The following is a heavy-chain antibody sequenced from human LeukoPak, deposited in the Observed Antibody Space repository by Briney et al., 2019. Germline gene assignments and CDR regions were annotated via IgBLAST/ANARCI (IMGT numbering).Heavy chain of an antibody. V-gene: IGHV4-59*01. CDR1: GGYISSYY. J-gene: IGHJ4*02. CDR3: ARESSWGNFDY. Sequence: SPSETLSLNCTVTGGYISSYYWSWIQQPPGKGLQWIGYTYYSWSTNYNPSLKSRVTISVDTSKNQFSLKLSYVTAADTAVYFCARESSWGNFDYWGQGTLVTVSS. D-gene: IGHD7-27*01. CDR2: TYYSWST.